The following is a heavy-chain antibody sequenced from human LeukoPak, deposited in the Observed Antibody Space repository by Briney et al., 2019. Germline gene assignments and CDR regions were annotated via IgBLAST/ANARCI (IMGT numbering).Heavy chain of an antibody. V-gene: IGHV3-21*03. D-gene: IGHD3-10*02. J-gene: IGHJ4*02. CDR3: ARVSYVRGVTVYYFDH. CDR2: ISSSRSYI. CDR1: GFTFSSYS. Sequence: PGGSLRLSCAASGFTFSSYSMNWVRQAPGKGLEWVSSISSSRSYIYYAGSVKGRFTISRDNAKNSLYLQMNSLRAEDTAIYYCARVSYVRGVTVYYFDHWGQGTLVTVSS.